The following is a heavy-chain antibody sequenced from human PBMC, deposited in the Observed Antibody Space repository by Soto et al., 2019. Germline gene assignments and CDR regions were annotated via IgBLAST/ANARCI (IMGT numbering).Heavy chain of an antibody. CDR2: INHSGST. J-gene: IGHJ4*02. CDR1: GGSFSGYY. CDR3: ANQEYCSGGSCIDY. Sequence: SETLSLTCAVYGGSFSGYYWSWIRQPPGKGLEWIGEINHSGSTNYNPSLKSRVTISVDTSKNQFSLKLSSVTAADTAVYYCANQEYCSGGSCIDYWGQGTLVTVSS. V-gene: IGHV4-34*01. D-gene: IGHD2-15*01.